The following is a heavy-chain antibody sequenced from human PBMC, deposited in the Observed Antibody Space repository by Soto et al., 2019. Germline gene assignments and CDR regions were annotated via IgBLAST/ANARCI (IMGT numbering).Heavy chain of an antibody. J-gene: IGHJ6*02. CDR1: GYTFTSYD. CDR2: MNPNSGNT. D-gene: IGHD3-10*02. CDR3: ERGPEYYYVYYYYGMDV. V-gene: IGHV1-8*01. Sequence: QVQLVQSGAEVKKPGASVKVSCKASGYTFTSYDINWVRQATGQGLEWMGWMNPNSGNTGYAQKFQGRVTMTRNTSISTAYMELSSLRSEDTAVYYCERGPEYYYVYYYYGMDVWGQGTTVTVSS.